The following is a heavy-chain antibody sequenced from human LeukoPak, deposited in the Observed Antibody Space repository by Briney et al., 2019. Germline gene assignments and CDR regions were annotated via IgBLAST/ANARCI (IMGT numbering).Heavy chain of an antibody. Sequence: GGSLRLSCAASGFTFSSYGMHWVRQAPGKGLDWVALIWDDGNNKYYADSVKGRFTISRDNSKNTLYLQMNSLRAEDTAVYYCARDNGEWRLNWFDHWGQGTLVTVSS. CDR3: ARDNGEWRLNWFDH. CDR1: GFTFSSYG. CDR2: IWDDGNNK. V-gene: IGHV3-33*01. D-gene: IGHD2-8*01. J-gene: IGHJ5*02.